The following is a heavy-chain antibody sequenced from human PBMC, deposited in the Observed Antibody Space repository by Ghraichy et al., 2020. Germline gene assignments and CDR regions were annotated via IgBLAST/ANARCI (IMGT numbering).Heavy chain of an antibody. D-gene: IGHD4-17*01. CDR2: IKQDGGGK. CDR3: AREEYGAHFDY. V-gene: IGHV3-7*03. CDR1: GFTFSHYW. J-gene: IGHJ4*02. Sequence: GGSLRLSCVASGFTFSHYWMTWVRQASGKGLEWVANIKQDGGGKYYVDSVRGRFTISRDNAKNSLYLQMNSLRADDTAVYYCAREEYGAHFDYWGQGTLVTVSS.